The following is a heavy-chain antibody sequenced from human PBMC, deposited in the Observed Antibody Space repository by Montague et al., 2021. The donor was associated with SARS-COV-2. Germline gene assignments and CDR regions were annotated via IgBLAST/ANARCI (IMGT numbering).Heavy chain of an antibody. D-gene: IGHD2-2*01. CDR1: GFTFSSYS. CDR2: ISSSSSHI. Sequence: SLRLSCAASGFTFSSYSMNWVRQAPGKGLEWVSSISSSSSHIYYADSVKGRFTISRGNAKNSLYLQMNSLRAEDTAVYYCAREVRGYHNWFDPWGQGTLVTVSS. CDR3: AREVRGYHNWFDP. V-gene: IGHV3-21*01. J-gene: IGHJ5*02.